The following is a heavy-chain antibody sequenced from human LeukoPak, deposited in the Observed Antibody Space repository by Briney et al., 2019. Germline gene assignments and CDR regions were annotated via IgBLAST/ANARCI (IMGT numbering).Heavy chain of an antibody. J-gene: IGHJ4*02. CDR2: ISSSGSTI. V-gene: IGHV3-11*01. CDR3: ARPLRGYYDSSGFDY. CDR1: GFTFSDYY. D-gene: IGHD3-22*01. Sequence: GGSLRLSCAASGFTFSDYYMGWIRQAPGKGLEWVSYISSSGSTIYYADSVKGRFTISRDSAKNSLYLQMNSLRAEDTAVYYCARPLRGYYDSSGFDYWGQGTLVTVSS.